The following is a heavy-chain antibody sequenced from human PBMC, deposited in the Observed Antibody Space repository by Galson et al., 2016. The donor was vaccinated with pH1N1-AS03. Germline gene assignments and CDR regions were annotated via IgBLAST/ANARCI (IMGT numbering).Heavy chain of an antibody. J-gene: IGHJ6*02. V-gene: IGHV3-30*09. D-gene: IGHD3-10*02. Sequence: SLRLSCAASGFDFSRSPMHWVRQAPGKGLEWVSVISFESSNKRYADSVEGRLVISRDNSNNMVCLQMNSLRSEDTAVYYCARGRVFDDSYYGLDVWGQGTTVIVSS. CDR3: ARGRVFDDSYYGLDV. CDR1: GFDFSRSP. CDR2: ISFESSNK.